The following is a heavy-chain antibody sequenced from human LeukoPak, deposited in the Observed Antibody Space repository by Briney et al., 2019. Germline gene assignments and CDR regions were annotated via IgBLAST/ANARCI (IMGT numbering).Heavy chain of an antibody. CDR1: GFTFSSYS. V-gene: IGHV3-21*01. CDR2: ISRSSSYI. J-gene: IGHJ3*02. Sequence: PGGSLRLSCAASGFTFSSYSMNWVRQAPGEGLEWVSSISRSSSYIYNADSVKGRFTISRDNARNSVYLQMNSLRAEDTAVYYCARVVCTIGVCYDPNLDAFDIWGQGTRVTVSS. D-gene: IGHD2-8*01. CDR3: ARVVCTIGVCYDPNLDAFDI.